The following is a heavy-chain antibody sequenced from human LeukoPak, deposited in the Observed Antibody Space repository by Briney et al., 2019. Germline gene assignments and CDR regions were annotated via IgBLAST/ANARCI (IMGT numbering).Heavy chain of an antibody. J-gene: IGHJ4*02. CDR3: VRLGIIAAANC. D-gene: IGHD6-13*01. Sequence: GGSLRLSCAASGFTFSSHWMYWVRRAPGKGLVWVSQINSDGTSTTHADFVKGRFTISRDNAKNTLYLQMRSLRAEDTAVYYCVRLGIIAAANCWGQGTLVTVSS. CDR2: INSDGTST. V-gene: IGHV3-74*03. CDR1: GFTFSSHW.